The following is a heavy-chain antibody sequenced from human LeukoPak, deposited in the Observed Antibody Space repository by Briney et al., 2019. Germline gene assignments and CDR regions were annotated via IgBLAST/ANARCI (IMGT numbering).Heavy chain of an antibody. D-gene: IGHD3-3*01. CDR2: IYPGDSDT. CDR1: GYSFTSYW. V-gene: IGHV5-51*01. Sequence: GESLKISCKGSGYSFTSYWIGWVRQMPGKGLEWMGIIYPGDSDTRYSPSFQGQVTISADKSISTAYLQWSSLKASDTAMYYCARLSYDFWSGYKSMPNWFDHWGQGTLVTVSS. CDR3: ARLSYDFWSGYKSMPNWFDH. J-gene: IGHJ5*02.